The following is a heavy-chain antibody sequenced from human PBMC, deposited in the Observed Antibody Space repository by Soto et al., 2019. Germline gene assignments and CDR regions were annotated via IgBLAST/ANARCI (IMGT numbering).Heavy chain of an antibody. CDR2: IFSNDEK. CDR3: ARIRPTLYYYDSSGYAFDI. J-gene: IGHJ3*02. CDR1: GFSLSNARMG. V-gene: IGHV2-26*01. D-gene: IGHD3-22*01. Sequence: QVTVKESGPVLVQPTETLTLTCTVSGFSLSNARMGVSWIRQPPGKALEWLAHIFSNDEKSYSTSLKSRLTIPKDTSKSQVVLTQTNMDPVVTATYYCARIRPTLYYYDSSGYAFDIWGQGTMVTVSS.